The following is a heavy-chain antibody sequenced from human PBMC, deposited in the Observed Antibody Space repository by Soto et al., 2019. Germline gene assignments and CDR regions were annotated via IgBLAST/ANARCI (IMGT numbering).Heavy chain of an antibody. CDR1: GFTFSDHY. V-gene: IGHV3-72*01. D-gene: IGHD3-16*02. J-gene: IGHJ4*02. CDR2: TRNKANSYTT. CDR3: TRGGATGEGIYHFEN. Sequence: GGALRLSCAASGFTFSDHYMDWVRQAPGKGLEWVGRTRNKANSYTTEYAASVKGRFTISRDDSKNSLYLQMNSLKTEDTAVYYCTRGGATGEGIYHFENWGQGTLVTVSS.